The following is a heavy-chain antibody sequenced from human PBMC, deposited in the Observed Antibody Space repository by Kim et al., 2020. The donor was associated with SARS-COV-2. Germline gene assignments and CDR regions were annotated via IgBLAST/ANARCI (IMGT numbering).Heavy chain of an antibody. J-gene: IGHJ4*02. Sequence: ASVKVSCKASGYTFTSYAMHWVRQAPGQRLEWMGRINAGNGNTKYSQKFQGRVTITRDTSASTAYMELSSLRSEDTAVYYCARDGQYSSGWSPYFDYRGQGIMVPVSS. CDR2: INAGNGNT. CDR3: ARDGQYSSGWSPYFDY. CDR1: GYTFTSYA. V-gene: IGHV1-3*01. D-gene: IGHD6-19*01.